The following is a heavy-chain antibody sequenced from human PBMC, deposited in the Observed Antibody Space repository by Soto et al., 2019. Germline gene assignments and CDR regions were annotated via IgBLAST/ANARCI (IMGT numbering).Heavy chain of an antibody. Sequence: GGSLRLSCAASGFTFSSYGMHWVRQAPGKGLEWVAVISYDGSNKYYADSVKGRFTISRDNSKNTLYLQMNSLRAEDTAVYYCAKVSWFGELYQDAFVIWGQGTMVTVSS. J-gene: IGHJ3*02. V-gene: IGHV3-30*18. D-gene: IGHD3-10*01. CDR3: AKVSWFGELYQDAFVI. CDR2: ISYDGSNK. CDR1: GFTFSSYG.